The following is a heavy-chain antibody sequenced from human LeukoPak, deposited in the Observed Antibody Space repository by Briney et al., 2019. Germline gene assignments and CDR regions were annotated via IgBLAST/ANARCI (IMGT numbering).Heavy chain of an antibody. J-gene: IGHJ2*01. CDR2: IYVNGIT. V-gene: IGHV4-4*08. Sequence: SETLSLTCTVSGGSMFNYYWNWIRQPPGKGLEWIGYIYVNGITDYSPSLRSRGTISIATSKNQFSLRLTSVIAADTAMYYCARRAYYDSSGYHPTSGYFDLWGRGTLVSVSS. D-gene: IGHD3-22*01. CDR3: ARRAYYDSSGYHPTSGYFDL. CDR1: GGSMFNYY.